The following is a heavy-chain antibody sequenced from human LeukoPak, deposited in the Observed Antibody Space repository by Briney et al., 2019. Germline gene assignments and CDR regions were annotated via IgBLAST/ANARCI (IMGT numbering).Heavy chain of an antibody. D-gene: IGHD3-9*01. CDR2: ISAYNGNT. CDR3: ARASFDLLTGPTWPHAFDI. CDR1: GYTFTSYG. J-gene: IGHJ3*02. Sequence: ASVKVSCKASGYTFTSYGISWVRQAPGQGLEWMGWISAYNGNTNYAQKLQGRVTMTTDTSTSTAYMELRSLRSDDTAVYYCARASFDLLTGPTWPHAFDIWGQGTMVTASS. V-gene: IGHV1-18*01.